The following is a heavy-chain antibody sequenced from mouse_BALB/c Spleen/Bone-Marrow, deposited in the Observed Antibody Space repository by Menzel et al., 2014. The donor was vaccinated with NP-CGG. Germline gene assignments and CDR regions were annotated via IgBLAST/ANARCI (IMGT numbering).Heavy chain of an antibody. Sequence: EVQRVESGGDLVKPGGSLKLSCAASGFTFSSYGFFWVRQTPDKRLEWVATISNGGTFTYYPDSVKGRFTISRDNAKNTLYLQMSSLKSEDTAMYYCSRRQSGNYAVGYWGQGTSVTVSS. CDR1: GFTFSSYG. V-gene: IGHV5-6*01. CDR2: ISNGGTFT. J-gene: IGHJ4*01. CDR3: SRRQSGNYAVGY.